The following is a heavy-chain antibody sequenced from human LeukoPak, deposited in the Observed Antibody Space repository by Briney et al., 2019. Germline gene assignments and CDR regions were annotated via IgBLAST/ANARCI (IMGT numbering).Heavy chain of an antibody. CDR3: ARLTRRGHDAFDI. D-gene: IGHD1-14*01. CDR1: GGSISSYY. V-gene: IGHV4-4*09. Sequence: PSETLSLTCTVSGGSISSYYWSWIRQPPRKGLEWIGYIYTSGSTNYNPSLKSRVTISVDTSKNQFSLKLSSVTAADTAVYYCARLTRRGHDAFDIWGQGTMVTVSS. CDR2: IYTSGST. J-gene: IGHJ3*02.